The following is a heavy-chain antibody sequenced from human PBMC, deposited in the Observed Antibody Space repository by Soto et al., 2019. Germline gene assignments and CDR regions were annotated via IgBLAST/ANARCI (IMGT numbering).Heavy chain of an antibody. CDR3: TRSITGTTSFDY. V-gene: IGHV3-72*01. D-gene: IGHD1-7*01. CDR2: SRDKGNSYST. J-gene: IGHJ4*02. Sequence: EVQLVESGGGLVQRGGSLRLSCAGSGFTLSDYYIDWVRQAPGKGLEWVGRSRDKGNSYSTDYAASVKGRFTVSRDASKNSLYLQMNSLKTEDTALYYCTRSITGTTSFDYWGQGTLVTVSS. CDR1: GFTLSDYY.